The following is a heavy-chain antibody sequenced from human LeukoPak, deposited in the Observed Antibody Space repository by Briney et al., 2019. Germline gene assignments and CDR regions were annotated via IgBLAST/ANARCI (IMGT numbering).Heavy chain of an antibody. CDR3: AKDRGYSYGYGSDWFDP. Sequence: GGSLRLSCAASGFTFSSYGMHWVRQAPGKGLEWVAFIRYDGSNKYYADSVKGRFTISRDNSKNTLYLQMNSLRAEDTAVYYCAKDRGYSYGYGSDWFDPWGQGTLVTVSS. V-gene: IGHV3-30*02. J-gene: IGHJ5*02. CDR2: IRYDGSNK. D-gene: IGHD5-18*01. CDR1: GFTFSSYG.